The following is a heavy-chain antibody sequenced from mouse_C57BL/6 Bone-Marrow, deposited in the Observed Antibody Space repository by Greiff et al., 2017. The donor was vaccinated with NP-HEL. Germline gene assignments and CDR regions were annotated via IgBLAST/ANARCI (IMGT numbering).Heavy chain of an antibody. Sequence: VQLQRSGAELARPGASVKMSCKASGYTFTSYTMHWVKQRPGQGLEWIGYINPSSGYTKYNQKFKDKATLTADKSSSTAYMQLSSLTSEDSAVYYCARSITGSYWYFDVWGTGTTVTVSS. CDR1: GYTFTSYT. CDR2: INPSSGYT. V-gene: IGHV1-4*01. D-gene: IGHD4-1*01. J-gene: IGHJ1*03. CDR3: ARSITGSYWYFDV.